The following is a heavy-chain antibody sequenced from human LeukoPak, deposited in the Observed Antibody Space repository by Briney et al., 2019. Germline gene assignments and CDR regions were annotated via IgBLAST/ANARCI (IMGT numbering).Heavy chain of an antibody. J-gene: IGHJ3*02. Sequence: GESLKISCKGSGYSFTSYWIGWVRQMPGKGLEWMGIIYPGDSDTRYSPSFQGQVTISADKSISTAYLQWSSLKASDTAMYYCARREDYGGNPGGAFDIWGQGTMVTVSS. CDR3: ARREDYGGNPGGAFDI. CDR2: IYPGDSDT. CDR1: GYSFTSYW. V-gene: IGHV5-51*01. D-gene: IGHD4-23*01.